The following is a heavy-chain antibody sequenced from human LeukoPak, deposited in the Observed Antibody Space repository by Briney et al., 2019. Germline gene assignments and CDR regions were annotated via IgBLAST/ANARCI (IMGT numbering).Heavy chain of an antibody. Sequence: SETLSLTCTVSGGSISSYYWSWIRQPAGKGLEWIGRIYTSGSTNYNPSLKSRVTMSVDTSKNQFSLKLSSVTAADTAVYYCARVSGPKYCSSTSCRNWFDPWGQGTLVNVSS. CDR2: IYTSGST. CDR1: GGSISSYY. V-gene: IGHV4-4*07. J-gene: IGHJ5*02. CDR3: ARVSGPKYCSSTSCRNWFDP. D-gene: IGHD2-2*01.